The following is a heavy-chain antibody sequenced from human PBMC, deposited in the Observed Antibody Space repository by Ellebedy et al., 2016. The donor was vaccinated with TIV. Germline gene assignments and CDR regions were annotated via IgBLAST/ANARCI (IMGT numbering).Heavy chain of an antibody. CDR2: LFGSGST. CDR3: ARSSISVFGVTDAFDI. V-gene: IGHV4-59*01. J-gene: IGHJ3*02. Sequence: MPSETLSLTCTVSGGSISRDSWSWIRQPPGNGLEWIGYLFGSGSTIYKPSLRNRVSISLDSSQKQVSLNLTSLTAADSAVYFCARSSISVFGVTDAFDIWGQGTSVTVSS. D-gene: IGHD3-3*01. CDR1: GGSISRDS.